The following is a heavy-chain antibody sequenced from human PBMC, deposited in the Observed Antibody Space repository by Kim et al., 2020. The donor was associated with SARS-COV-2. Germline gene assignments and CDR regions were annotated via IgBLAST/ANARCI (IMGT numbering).Heavy chain of an antibody. CDR2: IDPSDSYT. D-gene: IGHD4-17*01. J-gene: IGHJ5*02. V-gene: IGHV5-10-1*01. Sequence: GESLKISCKGSGYSFTSYWISWVRQMPGKGLEWMGRIDPSDSYTNYSPSFQGHVTISADKSISTAYLQWSSLKASDTAMYYCARRKGRTVTTTDYWFDPWGQGTLVTVSS. CDR3: ARRKGRTVTTTDYWFDP. CDR1: GYSFTSYW.